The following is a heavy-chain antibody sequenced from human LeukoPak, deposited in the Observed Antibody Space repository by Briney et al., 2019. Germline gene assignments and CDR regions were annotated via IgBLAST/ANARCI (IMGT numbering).Heavy chain of an antibody. V-gene: IGHV1-3*01. CDR1: GYTFTSYA. CDR3: ARAITPYYYDSSGPTPLTDY. Sequence: ASVKVSCKASGYTFTSYAMHWVRQAPGQRLEWMGWINAGNGNTKYSQKFQGRVTITRDTSASTAYMELSSLRSEDTAVYYCARAITPYYYDSSGPTPLTDYWGQGTLVTVSS. CDR2: INAGNGNT. D-gene: IGHD3-22*01. J-gene: IGHJ4*02.